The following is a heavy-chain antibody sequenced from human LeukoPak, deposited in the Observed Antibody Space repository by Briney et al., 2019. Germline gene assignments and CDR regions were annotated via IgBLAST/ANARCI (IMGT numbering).Heavy chain of an antibody. CDR2: IFYSGST. Sequence: SGTLSLTCAVSGGSISSSNWWSWVRQSPGKGLEWIGNIFYSGSTYYSPSLKSRVTISLDTSRNQFSLKLNSVTAADAAVYYCAKSDGYGLVDIWGQGTMVTVSS. J-gene: IGHJ3*02. CDR1: GGSISSSNW. V-gene: IGHV4-4*02. D-gene: IGHD3-10*01. CDR3: AKSDGYGLVDI.